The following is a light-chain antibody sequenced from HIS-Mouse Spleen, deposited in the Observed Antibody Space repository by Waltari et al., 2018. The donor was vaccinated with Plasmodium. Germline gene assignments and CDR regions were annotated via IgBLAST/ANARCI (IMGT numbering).Light chain of an antibody. Sequence: SYELTQPPSVSVSPGQTASITCSGDNLGDKYACWYQQKPGQSPVLVIYQDSKRPSGIPERFSGSNSGNTATLTIGGTQAMDEADYYCQACDSSTVVFGGGTKLTVL. CDR2: QDS. J-gene: IGLJ2*01. CDR1: NLGDKY. V-gene: IGLV3-1*01. CDR3: QACDSSTVV.